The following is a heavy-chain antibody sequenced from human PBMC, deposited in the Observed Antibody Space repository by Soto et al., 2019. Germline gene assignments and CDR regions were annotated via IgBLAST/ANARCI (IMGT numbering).Heavy chain of an antibody. V-gene: IGHV3-23*01. J-gene: IGHJ4*02. CDR2: SGSGGST. D-gene: IGHD6-19*01. Sequence: EVQLLESGGGLVQPGGSLRLSCAASGFSFSSYAMSWVRQAPGKGLEWVSVSGSGGSTYYADSVKARFTISRDNTKDTLYLQMNSLRDEHTAVYYCARGHRYSGWMFWGQGTLVTVSS. CDR1: GFSFSSYA. CDR3: ARGHRYSGWMF.